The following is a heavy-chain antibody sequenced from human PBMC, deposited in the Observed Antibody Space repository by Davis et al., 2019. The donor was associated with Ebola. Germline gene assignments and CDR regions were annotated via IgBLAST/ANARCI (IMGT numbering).Heavy chain of an antibody. Sequence: ASVKVSCKASGYTFTSYGISWVRQAPGQGLEWMGWISAYNGNTNYAQKLQGRFTMTTDTSTSTAYMELSSLRSEDTAVYYCAGGGVAGYYYYGMDVWGQGTTVTVSS. CDR2: ISAYNGNT. D-gene: IGHD6-19*01. CDR3: AGGGVAGYYYYGMDV. V-gene: IGHV1-18*01. J-gene: IGHJ6*02. CDR1: GYTFTSYG.